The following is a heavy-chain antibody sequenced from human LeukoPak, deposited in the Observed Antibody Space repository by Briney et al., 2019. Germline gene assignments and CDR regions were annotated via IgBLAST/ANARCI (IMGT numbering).Heavy chain of an antibody. CDR1: GFTFSSYE. D-gene: IGHD3-10*01. CDR3: ARDSLGWFAPINYYYYYMDV. J-gene: IGHJ6*03. Sequence: GGSLRLSCAASGFTFSSYEMNWVRQAPGKGLEWVSYISSSGSTIYYADSVKGRFTISRDNAKNSLYLQMNSLRAEDTAVYYCARDSLGWFAPINYYYYYMDVWGKGTTVTISS. V-gene: IGHV3-48*03. CDR2: ISSSGSTI.